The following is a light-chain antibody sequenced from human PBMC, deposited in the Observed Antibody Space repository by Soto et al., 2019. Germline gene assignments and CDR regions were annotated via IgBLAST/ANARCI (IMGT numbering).Light chain of an antibody. J-gene: IGLJ7*02. V-gene: IGLV4-69*01. CDR1: SGHSTYA. CDR2: LNSNGSH. CDR3: QTWGTGYAV. Sequence: QPVLTQSPSASASLGASVKLTCTLSSGHSTYAIAWHQQQPEKGPRYLTKLNSNGSHSKGDGIPDRFSGSSSGAERYLTISSLQSEDEADYYCQTWGTGYAVFGGGTQLTAL.